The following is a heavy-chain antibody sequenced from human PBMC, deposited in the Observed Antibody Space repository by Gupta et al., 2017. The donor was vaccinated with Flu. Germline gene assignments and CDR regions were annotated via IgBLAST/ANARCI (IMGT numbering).Heavy chain of an antibody. Sequence: RQAPGKGLEYVSAISDNGDGRYYAKSVEGRFTISRDNSRNTLYLHMDGLRVEDMAVYHCARSSRSTYDYWGQGTLVTVSS. D-gene: IGHD1-1*01. CDR2: ISDNGDGR. CDR3: ARSSRSTYDY. J-gene: IGHJ4*02. V-gene: IGHV3-64*01.